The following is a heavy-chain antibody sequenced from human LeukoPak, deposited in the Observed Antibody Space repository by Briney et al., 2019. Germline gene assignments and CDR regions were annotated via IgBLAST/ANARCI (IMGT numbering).Heavy chain of an antibody. J-gene: IGHJ5*02. CDR2: IYHTGST. CDR1: GYSITSGYY. Sequence: SETLSLTCTVSGYSITSGYYWGWIRQPPGKGLEWIGSIYHTGSTYYNPSLKSRVTISVDTSKNQFSLKLSSVTAADTAVYYCARDLYYYGLGSYYNWFDPWGQGTLVTVSS. D-gene: IGHD3-10*01. CDR3: ARDLYYYGLGSYYNWFDP. V-gene: IGHV4-38-2*02.